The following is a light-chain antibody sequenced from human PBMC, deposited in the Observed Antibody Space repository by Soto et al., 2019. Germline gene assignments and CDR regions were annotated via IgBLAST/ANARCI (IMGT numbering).Light chain of an antibody. CDR3: QQYNKWPLT. J-gene: IGKJ1*01. Sequence: EIMMTQSPGTLSASPGERATLSCRASQSVSSNLAWYQQKPGQAPRLLIYAVSTRATGIPARFSGSGSGTEFTLTIRSLQSQDFAVYYCQQYNKWPLTLGQGTKVEIK. CDR1: QSVSSN. V-gene: IGKV3-15*01. CDR2: AVS.